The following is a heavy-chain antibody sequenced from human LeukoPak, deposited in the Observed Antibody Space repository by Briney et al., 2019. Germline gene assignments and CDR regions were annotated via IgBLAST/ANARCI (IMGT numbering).Heavy chain of an antibody. CDR3: ARGREMATINFDY. D-gene: IGHD5-24*01. CDR1: GFTFGDYA. Sequence: GGSLRLSCKASGFTFGDYAMTWVRQAPGKGLEWVSYISSSGSTIYYADSVKGRFTISRDNAKNSLYLQMNSLRAGDTAVYYCARGREMATINFDYWGQGTPVTVSS. J-gene: IGHJ4*02. CDR2: ISSSGSTI. V-gene: IGHV3-48*03.